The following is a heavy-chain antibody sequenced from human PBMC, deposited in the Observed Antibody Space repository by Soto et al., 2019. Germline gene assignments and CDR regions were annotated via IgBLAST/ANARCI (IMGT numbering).Heavy chain of an antibody. CDR3: STDCNGSGSCFSDS. CDR2: IRGSGDVT. Sequence: EVQLLESGGGLVQPGGSLRLSCAASGFTFDTYAMNWVRQAPGKGLEWVSAIRGSGDVTYYADAVKGRFTISRDNSKNALYLNINSLRAEDTDVYYCSTDCNGSGSCFSDSGGQGTLVTVGS. D-gene: IGHD2-15*01. J-gene: IGHJ4*02. V-gene: IGHV3-23*01. CDR1: GFTFDTYA.